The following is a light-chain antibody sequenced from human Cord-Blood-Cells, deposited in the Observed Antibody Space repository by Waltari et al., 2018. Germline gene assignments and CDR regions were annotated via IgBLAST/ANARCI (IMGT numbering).Light chain of an antibody. V-gene: IGKV4-1*01. CDR2: WAS. Sequence: DVVMTQYPDSLDMTLGESAAIKCTSSRSLLNSLKNNNYLVWYQHKPGQPPKLLISWASTRESGVPDRFSGSGSGTDFTLTISSLQAEDVAVYHCQQFYSTPPTFGQGTKLVI. CDR3: QQFYSTPPT. CDR1: RSLLNSLKNNNY. J-gene: IGKJ2*01.